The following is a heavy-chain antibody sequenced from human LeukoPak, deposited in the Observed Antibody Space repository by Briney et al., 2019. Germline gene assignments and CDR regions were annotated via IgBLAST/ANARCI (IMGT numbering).Heavy chain of an antibody. CDR2: ISGSGGST. CDR3: AHEHYYGSGSYYLAFDI. CDR1: GFTFSSYA. J-gene: IGHJ3*02. V-gene: IGHV3-23*01. Sequence: GGSLRLSCAASGFTFSSYAMSWVRQAPGKGLGWVSAISGSGGSTYYADSVKGRFTISRDNSKNTLYLQMNSLRAEVTAVYYYAHEHYYGSGSYYLAFDIGGQKTIVTVSS. D-gene: IGHD3-10*01.